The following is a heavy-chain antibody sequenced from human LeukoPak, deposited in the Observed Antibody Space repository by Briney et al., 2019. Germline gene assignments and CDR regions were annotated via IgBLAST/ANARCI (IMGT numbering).Heavy chain of an antibody. CDR1: SRLITLLY. CDR2: VLDSVRT. V-gene: IGHV4-59*11. D-gene: IGHD5-18*01. Sequence: PSQTLSLTPTFSSRLITLLYCSWTTPPSATSPEGLAYVLDSVRTKDHPSLQSRLTLSADTSKSQFSLRLSSVTAADTAVYYCATLKRGSIYGYFDFWGQGIKVTVSS. CDR3: ATLKRGSIYGYFDF. J-gene: IGHJ4*02.